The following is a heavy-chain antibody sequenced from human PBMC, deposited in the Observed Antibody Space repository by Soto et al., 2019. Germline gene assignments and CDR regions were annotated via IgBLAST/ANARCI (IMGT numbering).Heavy chain of an antibody. V-gene: IGHV4-61*01. D-gene: IGHD3-22*01. CDR3: ARGGRHDDSRGYGSLGY. Sequence: TSETLSLTCTVSGGSVSSGPYYWSWIRQPPGKGLEWIGYIYYIGNTNYNPTLKSRVTISVDTSKNQFSLKLSSVTAADTAVYYCARGGRHDDSRGYGSLGYWGQGTLVTVCS. CDR1: GGSVSSGPYY. CDR2: IYYIGNT. J-gene: IGHJ1*01.